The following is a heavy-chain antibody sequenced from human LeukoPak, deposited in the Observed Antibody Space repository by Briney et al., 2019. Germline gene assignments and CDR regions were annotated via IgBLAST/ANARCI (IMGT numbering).Heavy chain of an antibody. CDR2: IYYSGST. Sequence: SETLSLTCTVSGGSISGYYYNWIRQPPGKGLEWIGYIYYSGSTNYNPSLKSRVTISLDTSKNQFSPKLSSVTTADTAVYYCARSVVTLYWYFDLWGRGTLVTVSS. J-gene: IGHJ2*01. CDR3: ARSVVTLYWYFDL. D-gene: IGHD4-23*01. CDR1: GGSISGYY. V-gene: IGHV4-59*01.